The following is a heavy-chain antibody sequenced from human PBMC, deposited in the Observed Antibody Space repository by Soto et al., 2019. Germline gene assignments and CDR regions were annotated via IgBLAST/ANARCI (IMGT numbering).Heavy chain of an antibody. J-gene: IGHJ4*02. V-gene: IGHV4-34*01. CDR1: GGSLNGNY. D-gene: IGHD6-19*01. Sequence: SEALSLTCAVRGGSLNGNYWGWIRQPPGKRPEWIGEINPSGSTNYNSSLRSRVTISLDTSKNQFSLKLSSVTAADTAVYYCAREKDSLLAASYYFDYWGQGTVVTVSS. CDR3: AREKDSLLAASYYFDY. CDR2: INPSGST.